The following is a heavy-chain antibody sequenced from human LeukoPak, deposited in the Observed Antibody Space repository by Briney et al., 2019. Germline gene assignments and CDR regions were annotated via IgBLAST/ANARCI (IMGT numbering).Heavy chain of an antibody. CDR1: GFTFSSYA. Sequence: GGSLRLSCAASGFTFSSYAMSWVRQAPGRGLEWVSAVSGTGGSTYYADSVKGRFTISRDNSKNTLYLQMNSLRAEDTAVYYCANRPTAHDYWGQGTLVTVSS. J-gene: IGHJ4*02. V-gene: IGHV3-23*01. CDR3: ANRPTAHDY. CDR2: VSGTGGST. D-gene: IGHD4-17*01.